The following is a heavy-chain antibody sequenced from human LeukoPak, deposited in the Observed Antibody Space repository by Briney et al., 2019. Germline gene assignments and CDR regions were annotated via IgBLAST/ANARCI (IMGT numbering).Heavy chain of an antibody. D-gene: IGHD6-19*01. J-gene: IGHJ4*02. CDR2: ISGDGGST. CDR3: ARSRSSGWYLWDY. V-gene: IGHV3-43*02. CDR1: GFTFDDYA. Sequence: PGGSLRLSCAASGFTFDDYAMHWVRQAPGKGLEWVSLISGDGGSTYYADSVKGRSTISRDNSKNSLYLQMNSLRTEDTALYYCARSRSSGWYLWDYWGQGTLVTVSS.